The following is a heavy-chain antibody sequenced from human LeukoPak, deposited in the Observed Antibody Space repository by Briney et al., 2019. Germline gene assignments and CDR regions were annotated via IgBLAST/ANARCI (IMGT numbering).Heavy chain of an antibody. CDR3: AREAYSSSWYDY. CDR2: ISSSRSYI. V-gene: IGHV3-21*01. CDR1: GFTFSSYS. D-gene: IGHD6-13*01. Sequence: GGSLRLSCAASGFTFSSYSMNWVRQAPGKGLEWVSPISSSRSYIYYADSVKGRFTISRDNAKNSLYLQMNSLRAEDTAVYYCAREAYSSSWYDYWGQGTLVTVSS. J-gene: IGHJ4*02.